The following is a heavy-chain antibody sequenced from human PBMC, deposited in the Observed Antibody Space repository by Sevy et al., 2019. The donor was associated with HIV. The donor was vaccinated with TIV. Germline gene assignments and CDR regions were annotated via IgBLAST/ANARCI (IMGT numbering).Heavy chain of an antibody. D-gene: IGHD6-13*01. Sequence: SETLSLTCTVSRGSISTYYWTWIRQPPGKGLEWIGYIYYSGSTDYNPSLKSRFTMSIDTSKNQFSLKLRSVTAADTAVYYCTRGGPNQQQLDYFDYWGQGTLVTVSS. J-gene: IGHJ4*02. CDR2: IYYSGST. CDR1: RGSISTYY. V-gene: IGHV4-59*01. CDR3: TRGGPNQQQLDYFDY.